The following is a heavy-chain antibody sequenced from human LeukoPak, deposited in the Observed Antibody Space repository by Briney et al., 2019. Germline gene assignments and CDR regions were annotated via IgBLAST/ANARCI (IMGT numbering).Heavy chain of an antibody. CDR1: GFTFSSYA. Sequence: TGGSLRLSCAASGFTFSSYAMSWVRQAPGKGLEWVSAISGCGGSTYYADSVKGRFTISRDNSKNTLYLQMNSLRAEDTAVYYCATDPATVGITTRDFWGQGTLVTVSS. CDR3: ATDPATVGITTRDF. CDR2: ISGCGGST. V-gene: IGHV3-23*01. J-gene: IGHJ4*02. D-gene: IGHD1-26*01.